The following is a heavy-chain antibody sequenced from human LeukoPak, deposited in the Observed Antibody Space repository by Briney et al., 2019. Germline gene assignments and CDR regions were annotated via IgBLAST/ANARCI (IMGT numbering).Heavy chain of an antibody. V-gene: IGHV3-9*03. CDR1: GFTFDDYA. D-gene: IGHD2-2*01. CDR3: AKDSCSSTSCFLDY. CDR2: ISWNSGII. Sequence: GGSLRLSCAASGFTFDDYAMHWVRQAPGKGLEWVSGISWNSGIIGYADSVKGRFTISRGNAQNSLYLQMNSLRAEDMALYYCAKDSCSSTSCFLDYWGQGTLVTVSS. J-gene: IGHJ4*02.